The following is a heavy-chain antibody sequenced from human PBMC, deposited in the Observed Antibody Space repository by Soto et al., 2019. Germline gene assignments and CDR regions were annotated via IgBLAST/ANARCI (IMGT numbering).Heavy chain of an antibody. CDR3: ARVRYGGFDY. CDR1: GGSFSGYY. Sequence: PSETLSLTCAVYGGSFSGYYWSWIRQPPGKGLEWIGEINHSGSTNYNPSLKSRVTISVDTSKNQFSLKLSSVTAADTAVYYCARVRYGGFDYWGQGTLVTVSS. D-gene: IGHD3-10*01. CDR2: INHSGST. J-gene: IGHJ4*02. V-gene: IGHV4-34*01.